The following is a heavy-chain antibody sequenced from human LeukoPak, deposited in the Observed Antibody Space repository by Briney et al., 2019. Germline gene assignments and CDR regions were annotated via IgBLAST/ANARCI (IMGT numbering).Heavy chain of an antibody. CDR1: GYSISSGYY. CDR3: ARDGYCTNTSCYRGWFDP. J-gene: IGHJ5*02. D-gene: IGHD2-2*03. Sequence: SETLSLTCAVSGYSISSGYYWGWIRQPPGKGLEWIGSIYHSGSTYYNPSLKSRVTISVDTSKNQFSLKLSSVTAADTAVYYCARDGYCTNTSCYRGWFDPWGQGTLVTVSS. CDR2: IYHSGST. V-gene: IGHV4-38-2*02.